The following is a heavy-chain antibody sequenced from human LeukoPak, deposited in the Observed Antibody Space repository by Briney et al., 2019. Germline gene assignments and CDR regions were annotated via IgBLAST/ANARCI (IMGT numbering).Heavy chain of an antibody. CDR1: GFTFSSYA. J-gene: IGHJ6*03. D-gene: IGHD6-13*01. CDR3: ARKARIAAAGTDYYYYYMDV. CDR2: ISSSGGNT. Sequence: GGSLRLSCAASGFTFSSYAMSWVRQPPGKGLEWVSAISSSGGNTYYADSVKGRFTISRDNAKNSLYLQMNSLRAEDTAVYYCARKARIAAAGTDYYYYYMDVWGKGTTVTVSS. V-gene: IGHV3-21*01.